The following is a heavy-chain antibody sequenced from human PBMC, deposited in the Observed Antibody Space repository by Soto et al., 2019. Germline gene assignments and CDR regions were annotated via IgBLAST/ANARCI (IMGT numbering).Heavy chain of an antibody. CDR3: ARVGDVQYYYDSSGYYYFYY. CDR2: ISAYNGNT. Sequence: ASVKVSCKASGGTFSSYTISWVRQAPGQGLEWMGWISAYNGNTNYAQKLQGRVTMTTDTSTSTAYMELRSLRSDDTAVYYCARVGDVQYYYDSSGYYYFYYWGQGTLVTVSS. V-gene: IGHV1-18*01. CDR1: GGTFSSYT. J-gene: IGHJ4*02. D-gene: IGHD3-22*01.